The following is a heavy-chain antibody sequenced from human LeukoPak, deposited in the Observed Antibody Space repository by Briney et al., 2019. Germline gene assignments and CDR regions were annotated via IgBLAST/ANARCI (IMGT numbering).Heavy chain of an antibody. CDR1: GFTFSSYS. CDR2: ISSSSSYI. Sequence: GRSLRLSCAASGFTFSSYSMNWVRQAPGKGLEWVSSISSSSSYIYYADSVKGRFTISRDNAKNSLYLQMNSLRAEDTAVYYCARDSITMVRGVISPFDYWGQGTLVTVSS. CDR3: ARDSITMVRGVISPFDY. J-gene: IGHJ4*02. V-gene: IGHV3-21*01. D-gene: IGHD3-10*01.